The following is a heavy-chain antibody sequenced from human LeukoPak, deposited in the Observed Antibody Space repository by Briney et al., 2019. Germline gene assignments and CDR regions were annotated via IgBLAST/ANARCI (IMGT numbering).Heavy chain of an antibody. Sequence: PGGSLRLSCAASGFTVNSNYMSWVRQAPGKGLEWVSVIYTGSTTDYADSVKGRFTISRDNSKNTLFLQMNSLRAEDTAVYYCVRLPKTTYFDYWGQGTLVTVSS. CDR1: GFTVNSNY. J-gene: IGHJ4*02. CDR3: VRLPKTTYFDY. D-gene: IGHD4-11*01. V-gene: IGHV3-53*01. CDR2: IYTGSTT.